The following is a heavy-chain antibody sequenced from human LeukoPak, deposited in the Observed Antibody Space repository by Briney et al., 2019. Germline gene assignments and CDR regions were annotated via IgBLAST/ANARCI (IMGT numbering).Heavy chain of an antibody. CDR1: GFTFDDYA. J-gene: IGHJ4*02. D-gene: IGHD5-24*01. CDR3: ANTGPEMATITGY. V-gene: IGHV3-43*02. Sequence: GGSLRLSCAASGFTFDDYAMHWVRQAPGKGLEWVSLISGDGGSTYYAESVKGRFTISRDNSKNSLYLQMNSLRTEDTALYYCANTGPEMATITGYWGQGTLVTVSS. CDR2: ISGDGGST.